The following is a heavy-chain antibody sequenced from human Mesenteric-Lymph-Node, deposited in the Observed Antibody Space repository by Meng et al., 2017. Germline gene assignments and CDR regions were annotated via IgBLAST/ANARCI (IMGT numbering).Heavy chain of an antibody. V-gene: IGHV3-53*01. CDR1: GFIVSRTF. CDR3: ARDSGYYEYYFDY. J-gene: IGHJ4*02. D-gene: IGHD3-22*01. CDR2: IHSGGNT. Sequence: GESLKISCAASGFIVSRTFMAWVRQAPGKGLEWVSIIHSGGNTYYADSVKGRFTISRDNSKNTVYLQMNSLRAEDTAVYYCARDSGYYEYYFDYWGQGTLVTVSS.